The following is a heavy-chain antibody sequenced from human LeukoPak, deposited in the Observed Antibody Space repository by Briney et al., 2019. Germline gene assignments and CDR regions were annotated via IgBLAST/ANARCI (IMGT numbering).Heavy chain of an antibody. D-gene: IGHD6-13*01. V-gene: IGHV3-30-3*01. J-gene: IGHJ6*02. CDR3: ARHKGTPTAAGVYYYYGMDV. CDR2: ISYDGSNK. Sequence: PGGSLRLSCAASGFTFSSYAMHWVRQAPGKGLEGVAVISYDGSNKYYADSVKGRFTISRDNSKNTLYLQMNSLRAEDTAVYYCARHKGTPTAAGVYYYYGMDVWGQGTTVTVSS. CDR1: GFTFSSYA.